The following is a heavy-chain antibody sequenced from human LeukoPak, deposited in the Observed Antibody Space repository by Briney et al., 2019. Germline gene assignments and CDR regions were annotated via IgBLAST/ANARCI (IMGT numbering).Heavy chain of an antibody. J-gene: IGHJ6*03. CDR3: ARGEIEALFFSSGYSSGWSTHYMDV. CDR2: MNPNSGNT. V-gene: IGHV1-8*03. CDR1: GYTFTSYD. D-gene: IGHD6-19*01. Sequence: ASVKVSCKASGYTFTSYDINWVRQATGQGLGWMGWMNPNSGNTGYAQKFQGRVTITRNTSISTAYMELSSLRSEDTAVYYCARGEIEALFFSSGYSSGWSTHYMDVWGKGTTVTVSS.